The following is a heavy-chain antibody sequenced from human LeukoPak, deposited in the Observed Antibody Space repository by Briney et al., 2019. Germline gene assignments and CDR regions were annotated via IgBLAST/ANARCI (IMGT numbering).Heavy chain of an antibody. D-gene: IGHD2-21*01. J-gene: IGHJ1*01. CDR2: IYSGGST. CDR3: ASAREYCGSAECYEYFQH. CDR1: GFTVGTNS. Sequence: GGSLRLSCAASGFTVGTNSMSWVRQSPGKGLEWVSVIYSGGSTYYADSVNGRFTISRDNSRNTLLLQMNSLRAEDTALYYCASAREYCGSAECYEYFQHWGQGTLVTVPS. V-gene: IGHV3-53*01.